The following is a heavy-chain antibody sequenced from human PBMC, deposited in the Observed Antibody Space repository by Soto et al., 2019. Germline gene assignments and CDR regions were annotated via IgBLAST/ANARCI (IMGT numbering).Heavy chain of an antibody. CDR3: ARDSGSYSGYFDY. CDR2: ISYDGSNK. J-gene: IGHJ4*02. V-gene: IGHV3-30-3*01. Sequence: QVQLVESGGGVVQPGRSLRLSCAASGFTFSSYAMHWVRQAPGKGLEWVAVISYDGSNKYYADSVKGRFTISRDNSKTTLYLQRNSLRDEDTAMSYCARDSGSYSGYFDYWGQGTLVTVSS. CDR1: GFTFSSYA. D-gene: IGHD1-26*01.